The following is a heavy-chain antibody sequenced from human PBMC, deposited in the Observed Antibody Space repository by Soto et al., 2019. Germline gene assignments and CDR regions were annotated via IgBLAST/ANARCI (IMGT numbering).Heavy chain of an antibody. Sequence: ASVKVSCKASGGTFSSYAISWVRQAPGQGLEWMGGIIPIFGTANYAQKFQGRVTITADESTSTAYMELSSLRSEDTAVYYCARGYCSSISCYGFDYWGQGTLVTVSS. CDR2: IIPIFGTA. V-gene: IGHV1-69*13. D-gene: IGHD2-2*01. J-gene: IGHJ4*02. CDR3: ARGYCSSISCYGFDY. CDR1: GGTFSSYA.